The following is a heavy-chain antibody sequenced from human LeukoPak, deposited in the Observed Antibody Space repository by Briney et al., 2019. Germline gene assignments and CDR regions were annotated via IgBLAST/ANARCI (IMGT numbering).Heavy chain of an antibody. CDR2: ISAYNGNT. D-gene: IGHD2-2*01. Sequence: ASVKVSCKASGYTFTSYGISWVRQAPGQGLEWMGWISAYNGNTNYAQKLQGRVTMTTDTSTSTAYMELRSLRSDDTAVYYCARTLKLDCSSTSCLPGFDYWGQGTLVTVSS. J-gene: IGHJ4*02. CDR1: GYTFTSYG. V-gene: IGHV1-18*01. CDR3: ARTLKLDCSSTSCLPGFDY.